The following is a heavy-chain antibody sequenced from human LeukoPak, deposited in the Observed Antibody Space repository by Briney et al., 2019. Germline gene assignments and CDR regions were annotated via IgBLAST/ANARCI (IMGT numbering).Heavy chain of an antibody. CDR1: GGSFSGYY. CDR3: ARGLGDY. J-gene: IGHJ4*02. V-gene: IGHV4-34*01. CDR2: INHSGST. Sequence: SETLSLTCAVYGGSFSGYYWSWIRQPPGEGLEWIGEINHSGSTNYNPSLKSRVTMSVDTSKNQFSLKLSSVTAADTAVYYCARGLGDYWGQGTLVTVSS.